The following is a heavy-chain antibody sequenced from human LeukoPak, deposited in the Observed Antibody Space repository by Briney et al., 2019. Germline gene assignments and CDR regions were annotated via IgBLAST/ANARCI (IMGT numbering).Heavy chain of an antibody. CDR3: ARNPTIYSSSPGGGWFDP. CDR1: GFTFSSYW. CDR2: IKQDGSEK. Sequence: PGGSLRLSCAASGFTFSSYWMSWVRQAPGRGLERVANIKQDGSEKYYVDSVKGRFTISRDNAKNSLYLQMNSLRAEDTAVYYCARNPTIYSSSPGGGWFDPWGQGTLVTVSS. V-gene: IGHV3-7*01. J-gene: IGHJ5*02. D-gene: IGHD6-6*01.